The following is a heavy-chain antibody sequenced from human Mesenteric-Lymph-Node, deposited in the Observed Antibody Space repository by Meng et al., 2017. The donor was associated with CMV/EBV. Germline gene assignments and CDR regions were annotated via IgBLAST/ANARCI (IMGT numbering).Heavy chain of an antibody. J-gene: IGHJ3*02. CDR3: ARDDMGFDI. V-gene: IGHV4-59*01. CDR2: IYYSGST. D-gene: IGHD2-15*01. Sequence: ESLKISCTVSGGSISSYYWSWIRQPPGKGLEWIGYIYYSGSTNYNPSLKSRVTISVDTSKNQFSLKLSSVTAADTAVYYCARDDMGFDIWGQGTMVTVSS. CDR1: GGSISSYY.